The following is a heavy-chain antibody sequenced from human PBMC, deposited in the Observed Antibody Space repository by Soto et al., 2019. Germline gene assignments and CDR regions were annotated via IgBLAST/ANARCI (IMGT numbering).Heavy chain of an antibody. J-gene: IGHJ5*02. CDR2: SFYSGST. CDR1: GGSISSSSYY. CDR3: ATQEVGGRYVYTFDP. V-gene: IGHV4-39*02. D-gene: IGHD1-26*01. Sequence: QLQLQESGPGLVKPSETLSLTCTVSGGSISSSSYYWGWIRQPPGKGPEWIGSSFYSGSTYYNPSLKSRVTISVDTSKHPFSLKLSSVPAADPAVYSCATQEVGGRYVYTFDPWGQGTLVTVSS.